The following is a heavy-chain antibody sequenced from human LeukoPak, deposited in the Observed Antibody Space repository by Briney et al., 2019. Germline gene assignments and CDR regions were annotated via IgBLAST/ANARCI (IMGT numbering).Heavy chain of an antibody. J-gene: IGHJ6*04. CDR1: GGSISSGGYY. Sequence: PSQTLSLTCTVSGGSISSGGYYWSWIRQPPGKGLEWIGYIYHSGSTYYNPSLKSRVTISVDRSKNQFSLKLSSVTAADTAVYYCARDPGVDFWSGHGPHVWGKGTTVTVSS. V-gene: IGHV4-30-2*01. CDR2: IYHSGST. D-gene: IGHD3-3*01. CDR3: ARDPGVDFWSGHGPHV.